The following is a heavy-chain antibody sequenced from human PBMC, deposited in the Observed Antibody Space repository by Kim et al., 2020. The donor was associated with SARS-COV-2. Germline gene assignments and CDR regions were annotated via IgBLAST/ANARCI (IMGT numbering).Heavy chain of an antibody. CDR1: GGSISSGSYY. Sequence: SETLSLTCTVSGGSISSGSYYWSWIRQPAGKGLEWIGRIYTSGSTNYNPSLKSRVTISVDTSKNQFSLKLSSVTAADTAVYYCAREPLMVYAISYGMDVWGQGTTVTVSS. D-gene: IGHD2-8*01. J-gene: IGHJ6*02. CDR3: AREPLMVYAISYGMDV. V-gene: IGHV4-61*02. CDR2: IYTSGST.